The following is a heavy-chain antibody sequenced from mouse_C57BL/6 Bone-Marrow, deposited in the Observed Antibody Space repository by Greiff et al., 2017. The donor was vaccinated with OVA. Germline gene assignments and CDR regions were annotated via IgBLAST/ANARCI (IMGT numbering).Heavy chain of an antibody. V-gene: IGHV1-61*01. J-gene: IGHJ4*01. D-gene: IGHD2-4*01. CDR3: ARGTITSGAMDY. CDR2: IYPSDSET. Sequence: QVQLQQPGAELVRPGSSVKLSCKASGYTFTSYWMDWVKQRPGQGLEWIGNIYPSDSETHYNQKFKDKATLTVDKSSSTAYMQLSSLTSEDSAVYFRARGTITSGAMDYWGQGTSVTVSS. CDR1: GYTFTSYW.